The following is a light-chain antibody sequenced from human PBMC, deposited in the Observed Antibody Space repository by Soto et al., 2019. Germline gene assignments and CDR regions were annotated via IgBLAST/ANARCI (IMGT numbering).Light chain of an antibody. V-gene: IGLV2-8*01. CDR2: DVT. J-gene: IGLJ1*01. Sequence: QSALTQPPSASGSPGQSVTISCSGSSGEIGGYNYVSWYQKPPGKAPKLMTYDVTKRPPGVPDRFSGSKSGNTASLTVSGLQAEDEGDYYCAAWDDSLNGFYVFGTGTKVTVL. CDR1: SGEIGGYNY. CDR3: AAWDDSLNGFYV.